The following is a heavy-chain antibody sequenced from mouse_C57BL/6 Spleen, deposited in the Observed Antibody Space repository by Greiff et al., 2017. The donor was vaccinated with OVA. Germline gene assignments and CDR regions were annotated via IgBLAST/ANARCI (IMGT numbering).Heavy chain of an antibody. D-gene: IGHD3-3*01. CDR3: ARGDWYAMDY. CDR2: INYDGSST. J-gene: IGHJ4*01. Sequence: EVKVEESEGGLVQPGSSMKLSCTASGFTFSDYYMAWVRQVPEKGLEWVANINYDGSSTYYLDSLKSRFIISRDNAKNILYLQMSSLKSEDTATYYCARGDWYAMDYWGQGTSVTVSS. V-gene: IGHV5-16*01. CDR1: GFTFSDYY.